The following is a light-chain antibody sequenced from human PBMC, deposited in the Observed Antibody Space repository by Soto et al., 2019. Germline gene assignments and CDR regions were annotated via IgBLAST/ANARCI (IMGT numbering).Light chain of an antibody. Sequence: QLVLTQPPSASGTPGQRVTISCSGSTSNVGSYNVNWYQQAPGMAPKVLIHSYNQRPSGVSDRFSGSQSDTSASLAISDLQSEDEADYYCAAWDDSLSGWVFGGGTQLTVL. J-gene: IGLJ7*01. CDR3: AAWDDSLSGWV. CDR1: TSNVGSYN. CDR2: SYN. V-gene: IGLV1-44*01.